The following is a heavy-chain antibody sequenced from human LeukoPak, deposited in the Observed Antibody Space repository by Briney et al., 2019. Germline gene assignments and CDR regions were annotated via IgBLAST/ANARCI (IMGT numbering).Heavy chain of an antibody. CDR3: ARGTGRDGYRAEYYFDY. J-gene: IGHJ4*02. CDR2: TNHSGST. D-gene: IGHD5-24*01. V-gene: IGHV4-34*01. Sequence: SETLSLTCAVYGGSFSGYYWSWIRQPPGKGLEWIGETNHSGSTNYNPSLKSRVTISVDTSKNQFSLKLSSVTAADTAVYYCARGTGRDGYRAEYYFDYWGQGTLVTVSS. CDR1: GGSFSGYY.